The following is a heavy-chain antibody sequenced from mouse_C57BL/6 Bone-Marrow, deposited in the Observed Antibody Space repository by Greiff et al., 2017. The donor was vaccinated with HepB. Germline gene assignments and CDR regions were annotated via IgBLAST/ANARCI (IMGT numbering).Heavy chain of an antibody. CDR2: INPSNGGT. J-gene: IGHJ4*01. Sequence: QVQLKQPGTELVKPGASVKLSCKASGYTFTSYWMHWVKQRPGQGLEWIGNINPSNGGTNYNEKFKSKATLTVDKSSSTAYMQLSSLTSEDSAVYYCARGGFYYYGSSYFYAMDYWGQGTSVTVSS. D-gene: IGHD1-1*01. V-gene: IGHV1-53*01. CDR3: ARGGFYYYGSSYFYAMDY. CDR1: GYTFTSYW.